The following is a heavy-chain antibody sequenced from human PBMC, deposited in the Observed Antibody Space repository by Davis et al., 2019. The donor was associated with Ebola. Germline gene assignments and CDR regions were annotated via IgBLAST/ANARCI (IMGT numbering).Heavy chain of an antibody. D-gene: IGHD4-17*01. CDR3: ARGFYGDYVFDY. CDR2: ISAYNGNT. V-gene: IGHV1-18*01. CDR1: GYTFTSYA. J-gene: IGHJ4*02. Sequence: ASVKVSCKASGYTFTSYAMHWVRQAPGQRLEWMGWISAYNGNTNYAQKLQGRVTITTDTSTSTAYMELRSLRSDDTAVYYCARGFYGDYVFDYWGQGTLVTVSS.